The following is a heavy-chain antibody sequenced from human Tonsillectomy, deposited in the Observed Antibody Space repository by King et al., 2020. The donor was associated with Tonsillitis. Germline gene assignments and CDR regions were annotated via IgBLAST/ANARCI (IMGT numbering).Heavy chain of an antibody. Sequence: VQLVESGGELVQPGGSLRLSCAASGFSFIAYDMNWVRQAPGKGPKWVSSISGSGGSTYYADSVKGRFTISRDNSKNTVYLQMDSLRAEDTAVYYCAKSGRYYYDSTRRDVFDIWGQGTMVTVSS. CDR1: GFSFIAYD. J-gene: IGHJ3*02. D-gene: IGHD3-22*01. CDR3: AKSGRYYYDSTRRDVFDI. V-gene: IGHV3-23*04. CDR2: ISGSGGST.